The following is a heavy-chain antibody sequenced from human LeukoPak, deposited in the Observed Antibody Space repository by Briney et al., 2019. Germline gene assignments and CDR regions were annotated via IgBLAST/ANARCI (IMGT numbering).Heavy chain of an antibody. Sequence: AAVKVSFKSTGYTFTSYGISWVRPPPGQGLEWMGWISVNNGNTNYAQKLQGRVTMTTDTSTSTAYMELRSLRSDDTAVYYCARGSDFNGAWFDPWGQGTLVTVSS. V-gene: IGHV1-18*01. D-gene: IGHD2-21*01. J-gene: IGHJ5*02. CDR3: ARGSDFNGAWFDP. CDR1: GYTFTSYG. CDR2: ISVNNGNT.